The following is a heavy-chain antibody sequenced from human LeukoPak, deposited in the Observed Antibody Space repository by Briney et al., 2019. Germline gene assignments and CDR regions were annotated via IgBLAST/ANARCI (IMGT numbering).Heavy chain of an antibody. V-gene: IGHV3-48*04. Sequence: GGSLRLSCAASGFTFSTYSMNWVRQAPGKGLEWVAYISSSGSTIYSADSVKGRFTVSRDNAKNSLFLHMNSLRAEDTAIYYCAIQITMIVVVPYFDYWGQGTLVTVSS. J-gene: IGHJ4*02. CDR3: AIQITMIVVVPYFDY. D-gene: IGHD3-22*01. CDR1: GFTFSTYS. CDR2: ISSSGSTI.